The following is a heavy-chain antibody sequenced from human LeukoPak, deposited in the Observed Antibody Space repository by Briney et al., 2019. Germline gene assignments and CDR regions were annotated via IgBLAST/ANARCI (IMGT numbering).Heavy chain of an antibody. Sequence: PGKSLKISCKGSTDIFSNYWIGWVRQVPGKGLEWMGIIYPGDSDTKYSPSFQGQVTISADRSISTAYLQWRSLRASDTAIYYCARHTLMASISPFDYWGQGTLVTVSS. CDR2: IYPGDSDT. J-gene: IGHJ4*02. CDR3: ARHTLMASISPFDY. V-gene: IGHV5-51*01. D-gene: IGHD2-8*01. CDR1: TDIFSNYW.